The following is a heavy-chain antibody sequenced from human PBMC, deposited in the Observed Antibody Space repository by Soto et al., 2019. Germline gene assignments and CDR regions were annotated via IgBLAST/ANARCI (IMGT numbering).Heavy chain of an antibody. D-gene: IGHD4-4*01. J-gene: IGHJ6*02. CDR3: ARGPYSNYPYYYYGMDV. CDR1: GFTFSSDA. Sequence: GGPLRLSCAASGFTFSSDAMHWVRQAPGKGLEWVAVISYDGSNKYYADSVKGRFTISRDNSKNTLYLQMSSLRAEDTAVYYCARGPYSNYPYYYYGMDVWGQGTTVTVSS. CDR2: ISYDGSNK. V-gene: IGHV3-30-3*01.